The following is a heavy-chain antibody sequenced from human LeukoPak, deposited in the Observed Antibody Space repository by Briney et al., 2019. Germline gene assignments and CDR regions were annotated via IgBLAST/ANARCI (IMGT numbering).Heavy chain of an antibody. CDR3: ARDYSKYSSSWILFGY. CDR2: IYYSGST. D-gene: IGHD6-13*01. J-gene: IGHJ4*02. V-gene: IGHV4-59*01. CDR1: GGSISSYY. Sequence: SETLSLTCTVSGGSISSYYWSWIRQPPGKGLEWIGYIYYSGSTNYNPSLKSRVTISVDTSKNQFSLKLSSVTAADTAVYYCARDYSKYSSSWILFGYWGQGTLVTVSS.